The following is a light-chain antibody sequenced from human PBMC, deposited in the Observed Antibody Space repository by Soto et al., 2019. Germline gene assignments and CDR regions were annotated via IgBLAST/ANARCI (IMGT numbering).Light chain of an antibody. J-gene: IGLJ3*02. CDR1: STDIGGYRY. V-gene: IGLV2-14*01. CDR2: EVN. Sequence: QSALTQPASVSGSPGQSITISCTVTSTDIGGYRYVSWYQQHPGKVPKLIIYEVNNRPSGVSDRFSGSKSDNTASLTISGLQAEDEADYYCSSYRTISTLVFGGGTKVTVL. CDR3: SSYRTISTLV.